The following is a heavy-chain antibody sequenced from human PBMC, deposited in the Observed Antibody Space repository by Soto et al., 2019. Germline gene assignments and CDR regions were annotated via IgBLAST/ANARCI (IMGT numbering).Heavy chain of an antibody. D-gene: IGHD2-15*01. CDR2: IIPIFGTA. CDR3: ARERWELPNAAFDT. V-gene: IGHV1-69*13. CDR1: GGTFSSYA. Sequence: SVKVSCKASGGTFSSYAISWVRQAPGQGLEWMGGIIPIFGTANYAQKFQGRVTITADESTSTAYMELSSLRSEDTAVYYCARERWELPNAAFDTGGQGTMVTVPS. J-gene: IGHJ3*02.